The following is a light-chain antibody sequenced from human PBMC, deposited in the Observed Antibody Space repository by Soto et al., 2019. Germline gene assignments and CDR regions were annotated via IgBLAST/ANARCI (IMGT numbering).Light chain of an antibody. CDR2: GAS. J-gene: IGKJ4*01. V-gene: IGKV1-39*01. CDR3: QQSSTVSLT. Sequence: DIQMTQSPSSLSASVGDRVTITCRASQSITTYLHWYQQKPGKAPKLLIYGASNLQTGVPSRFSGRGFGTDFTLTIPPLQPEDFATYYRQQSSTVSLTFGGGTKVEI. CDR1: QSITTY.